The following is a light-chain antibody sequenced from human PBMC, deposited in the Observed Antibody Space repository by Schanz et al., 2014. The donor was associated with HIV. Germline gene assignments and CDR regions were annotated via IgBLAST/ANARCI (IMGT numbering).Light chain of an antibody. Sequence: EIVLTQSPGSLSLSPGGRATLFCGASQRLSSSYLAWYQQKRDQPPRLVIYATSTRAAGIPDRFSGSESGTDFTLTISSLQSEDFALYYCLHYNGWPTFGQGTRLEIK. V-gene: IGKV3-20*01. CDR2: ATS. J-gene: IGKJ5*01. CDR1: QRLSSSY. CDR3: LHYNGWPT.